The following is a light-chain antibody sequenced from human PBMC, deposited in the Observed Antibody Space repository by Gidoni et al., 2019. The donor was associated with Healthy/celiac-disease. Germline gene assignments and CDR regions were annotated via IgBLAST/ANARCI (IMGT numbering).Light chain of an antibody. V-gene: IGKV1-33*01. CDR2: DAS. CDR3: QQYDNLLSLT. CDR1: QDISNY. J-gene: IGKJ4*01. Sequence: DIQMTQSPSSLSASVGDRVTSTCQASQDISNYLNWYQQKPGKAPKLLIYDASNLETGVPSRFSGSGSGTDFTFTISSLQPEDIATYYCQQYDNLLSLTFXGXTKVEIK.